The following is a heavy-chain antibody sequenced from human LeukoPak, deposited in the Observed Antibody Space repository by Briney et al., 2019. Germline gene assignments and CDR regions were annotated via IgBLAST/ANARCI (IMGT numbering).Heavy chain of an antibody. CDR1: GFTFSSYA. CDR3: AKDKALATIH. V-gene: IGHV3-23*01. D-gene: IGHD5-24*01. J-gene: IGHJ4*02. Sequence: GGSLRLSCAASGFTFSSYAMTWVRQAPGKGLEWVSGVSGSGGSTYYADSVKGRFTISRDNSKNTLYLQMNSLRAEDTAVYYCAKDKALATIHWGQGTLVTVSS. CDR2: VSGSGGST.